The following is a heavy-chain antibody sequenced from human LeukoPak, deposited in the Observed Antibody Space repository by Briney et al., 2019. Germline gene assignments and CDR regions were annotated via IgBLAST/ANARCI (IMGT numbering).Heavy chain of an antibody. CDR1: GGPIRTYQ. J-gene: IGHJ4*02. CDR2: IHYSGSA. D-gene: IGHD5-24*01. CDR3: ARFVKMATSFDY. Sequence: SETLSLTCTVSGGPIRTYQWSWIRQPPGKGLEWIGNIHYSGSANYNPSLKSRVIISVDTSKNQFSLKLSSVTAADTAVYYCARFVKMATSFDYWGQGTLVTVSS. V-gene: IGHV4-59*01.